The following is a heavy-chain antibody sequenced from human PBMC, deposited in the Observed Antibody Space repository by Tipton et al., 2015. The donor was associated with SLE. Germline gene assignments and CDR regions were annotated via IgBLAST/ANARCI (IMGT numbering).Heavy chain of an antibody. V-gene: IGHV3-30-3*01. Sequence: RSLRLSCAASGFTFSSYAMHWVRQAPGKGLEWVAVISYDGSNKYYADSVKGRFTISRDNSKNTLYLQMNSLRAEDTAVYYCARSAAAGTLDYWGQGTLVTVSS. CDR2: ISYDGSNK. J-gene: IGHJ4*02. D-gene: IGHD6-13*01. CDR1: GFTFSSYA. CDR3: ARSAAAGTLDY.